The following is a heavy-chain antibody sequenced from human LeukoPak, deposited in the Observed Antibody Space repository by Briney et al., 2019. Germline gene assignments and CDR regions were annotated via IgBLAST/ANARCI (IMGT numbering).Heavy chain of an antibody. D-gene: IGHD1-14*01. CDR2: ISSSSSYI. Sequence: GGSLRLSCAASGFTFSSYSMNWVRQAPGKGLEWVSSISSSSSYIYYADSVKDRFTISRDNAKNSLYLQMNSLRAEDTAVYYCARDGGPRSYYYYYGMDVWGQGTTVTVSS. V-gene: IGHV3-21*01. J-gene: IGHJ6*02. CDR1: GFTFSSYS. CDR3: ARDGGPRSYYYYYGMDV.